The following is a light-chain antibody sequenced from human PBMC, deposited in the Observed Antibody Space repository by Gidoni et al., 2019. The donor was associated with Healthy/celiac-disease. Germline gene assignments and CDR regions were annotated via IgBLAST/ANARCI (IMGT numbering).Light chain of an antibody. J-gene: IGLJ2*01. CDR1: ALPKQY. CDR3: QSADSSGTYNVV. V-gene: IGLV3-25*03. CDR2: KDS. Sequence: SYELPQPPSVSVSPGQTARITCSGDALPKQYAYWYQQKPGKAPVLVIYKDSERPSGIPERFSGSSSGTTVTLTISGVQAEDEADYYCQSADSSGTYNVVFGGGTKLTVL.